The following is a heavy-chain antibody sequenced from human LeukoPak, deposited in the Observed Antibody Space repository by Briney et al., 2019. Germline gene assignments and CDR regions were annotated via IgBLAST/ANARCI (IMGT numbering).Heavy chain of an antibody. V-gene: IGHV4-34*01. D-gene: IGHD2-2*01. CDR2: ILHSGTT. CDR3: ARGRGIVVEAAGYYYLYMDV. J-gene: IGHJ6*03. Sequence: SETLSLTCAVYGGPFSDYNWSWIRQPPGKGLEWIGEILHSGTTNYIPSLKSRLTMTVDTSKNQFSLILNSVTAADTAVYYCARGRGIVVEAAGYYYLYMDVWGKGSTVTVSS. CDR1: GGPFSDYN.